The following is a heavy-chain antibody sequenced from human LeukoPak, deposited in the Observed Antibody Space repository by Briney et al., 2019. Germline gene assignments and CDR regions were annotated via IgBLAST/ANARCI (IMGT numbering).Heavy chain of an antibody. Sequence: GGSLRLSCAASGFTFTSYWMHWVRRAPGKGLVWVSRINSDGSSTSYADLVKGRFTISRDNAKNTLYLQMNSLRVEDTAVYYCARDAVTMDYWGQGTLVTVSS. CDR2: INSDGSST. CDR1: GFTFTSYW. V-gene: IGHV3-74*01. J-gene: IGHJ4*02. CDR3: ARDAVTMDY. D-gene: IGHD4-17*01.